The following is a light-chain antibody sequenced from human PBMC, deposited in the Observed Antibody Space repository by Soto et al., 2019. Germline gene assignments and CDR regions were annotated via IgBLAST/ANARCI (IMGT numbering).Light chain of an antibody. Sequence: QSALTQPASVSGSPGQSITISCTGTSSDVGIYNYVSWFQQHPGKAPKLMIYEVNKRPSGVSDRFSGSKSGNTASLTISGPQAEDEADYYCSSFTTSNTWVFGGGTQLTVL. CDR2: EVN. J-gene: IGLJ3*02. V-gene: IGLV2-14*01. CDR3: SSFTTSNTWV. CDR1: SSDVGIYNY.